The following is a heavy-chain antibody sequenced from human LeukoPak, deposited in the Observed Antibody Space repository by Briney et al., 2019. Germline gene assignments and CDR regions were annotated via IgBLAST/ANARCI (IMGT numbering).Heavy chain of an antibody. V-gene: IGHV3-23*01. Sequence: GGSLRLSCAASGFTFSSYGMSWVRQAPGKGLEWVSAISGSGGSTYYADSVKGRFTISRDNSKNTLYLQMNSLRAEDTAIYYCAKVHLGELSFGYWGQGTLVTVSS. D-gene: IGHD3-16*02. CDR1: GFTFSSYG. CDR3: AKVHLGELSFGY. CDR2: ISGSGGST. J-gene: IGHJ4*02.